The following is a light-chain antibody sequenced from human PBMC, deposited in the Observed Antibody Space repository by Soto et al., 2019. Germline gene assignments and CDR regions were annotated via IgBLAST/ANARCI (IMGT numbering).Light chain of an antibody. CDR3: QQYGSSLSIT. V-gene: IGKV3-20*01. CDR1: QSVSSN. J-gene: IGKJ5*01. Sequence: EIVLTQSPGTLSLSPGERATLSCRASQSVSSNLAWYQQKPGQAPRLLIYGASSRATGIPDRFSGSGSGTDFTLTISRLEPEDFAVYYCQQYGSSLSITFGQGTRLEIK. CDR2: GAS.